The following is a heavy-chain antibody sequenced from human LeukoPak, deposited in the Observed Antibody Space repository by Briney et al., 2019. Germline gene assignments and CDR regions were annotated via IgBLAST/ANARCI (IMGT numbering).Heavy chain of an antibody. V-gene: IGHV1-18*01. CDR1: GYTFSNYG. Sequence: ASVKVSCKASGYTFSNYGISWVRQAPGQGLEWMGWIAVYNANTNYAQNLQDRVTMTTDTATSTADMELRSLRSDDTAMYYCARDFAGLFDYWGQGTLVTVSS. CDR2: IAVYNANT. J-gene: IGHJ4*02. D-gene: IGHD2-21*01. CDR3: ARDFAGLFDY.